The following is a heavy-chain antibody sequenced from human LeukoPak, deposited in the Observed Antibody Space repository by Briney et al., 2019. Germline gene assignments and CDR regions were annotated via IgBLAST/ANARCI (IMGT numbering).Heavy chain of an antibody. CDR1: GFTFSSYW. CDR3: ARDQDDYVWGSFDY. J-gene: IGHJ4*02. V-gene: IGHV3-7*01. CDR2: IKQDGSEK. Sequence: PGGSLRLSCAASGFTFSSYWMSWVRQAPGKGLEWVANIKQDGSEKYYVDSVKGRFTISRDNAKNSLYLQMNSLRAEDTAVYYCARDQDDYVWGSFDYWGQGTLVTVSS. D-gene: IGHD3-16*01.